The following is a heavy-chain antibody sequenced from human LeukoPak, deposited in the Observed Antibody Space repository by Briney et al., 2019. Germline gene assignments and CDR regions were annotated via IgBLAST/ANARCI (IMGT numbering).Heavy chain of an antibody. CDR1: GGSISSGGHY. V-gene: IGHV4-61*08. CDR3: ARDKGVRAFDI. D-gene: IGHD3-16*01. J-gene: IGHJ3*02. CDR2: IYYSGST. Sequence: SETPSLTCIVSGGSISSGGHYWGWIRQTPGKGLEWIGYIYYSGSTNYNPSLKSRVTISVDTSKNQFSLKLSSVTAADTAAYYCARDKGVRAFDIWGQGTMVTVSS.